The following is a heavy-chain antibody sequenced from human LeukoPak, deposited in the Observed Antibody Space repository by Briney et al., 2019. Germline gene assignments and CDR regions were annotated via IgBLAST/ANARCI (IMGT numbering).Heavy chain of an antibody. J-gene: IGHJ6*03. CDR3: ARLGYCSGGSCYSLDYYYYMDV. Sequence: ASVKVSCKASGYTFTGYHMHWVRQAPGQGLEWMGRINPNSGGTNYAQKFQGRVTMTRDTSISTAYMELSRLRSDDTAVYYCARLGYCSGGSCYSLDYYYYMDVWGKGTTVTVSS. CDR1: GYTFTGYH. CDR2: INPNSGGT. V-gene: IGHV1-2*06. D-gene: IGHD2-15*01.